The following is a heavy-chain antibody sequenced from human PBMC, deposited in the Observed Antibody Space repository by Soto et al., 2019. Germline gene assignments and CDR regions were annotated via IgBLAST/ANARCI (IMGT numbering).Heavy chain of an antibody. CDR3: ARGHSTSGYDS. CDR1: GASFSGYY. J-gene: IGHJ4*02. D-gene: IGHD6-6*01. CDR2: IHHSGST. V-gene: IGHV4-34*01. Sequence: ATLTLTCSVYGASFSGYYWSWIRQSPGKGLEWIGEIHHSGSTHYNPSLKSRLTFSIDESQSQFYMMLTSVTAADTALYFCARGHSTSGYDSWGQGSLVTVSS.